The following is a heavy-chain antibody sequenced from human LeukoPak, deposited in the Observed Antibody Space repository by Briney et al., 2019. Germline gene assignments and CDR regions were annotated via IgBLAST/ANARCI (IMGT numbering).Heavy chain of an antibody. Sequence: SETLSLTXXXXXXSISSSSYYWGWIRQPPGKGLEWIGSIYYSGSTYYNPSLKSRVTISVDTSKNQFSLKLSSVTAADTAVYYCARDSSSYSPDAFGIWGQGTMVTVSS. J-gene: IGHJ3*02. V-gene: IGHV4-39*01. CDR1: XXSISSSSYY. CDR3: ARDSSSYSPDAFGI. D-gene: IGHD6-13*01. CDR2: IYYSGST.